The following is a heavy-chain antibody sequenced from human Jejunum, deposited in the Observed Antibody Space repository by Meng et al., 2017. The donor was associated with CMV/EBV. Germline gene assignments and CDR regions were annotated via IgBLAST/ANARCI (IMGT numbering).Heavy chain of an antibody. CDR3: ARDLVAATAPNN. Sequence: AASGFAFSNDNMIWVRQATGKGLEWVSSSSAGSDYIYNADSVKGRFTVSRDKAKNSLYLQTNSLRAEDTAVYYCARDLVAATAPNNWGQGTLVTVSS. D-gene: IGHD1-26*01. CDR2: SSAGSDYI. J-gene: IGHJ4*02. CDR1: GFAFSNDN. V-gene: IGHV3-21*01.